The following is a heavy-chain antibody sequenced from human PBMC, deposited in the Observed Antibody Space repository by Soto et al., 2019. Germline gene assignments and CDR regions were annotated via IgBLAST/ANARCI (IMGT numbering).Heavy chain of an antibody. CDR1: GGSISIGGYS. CDR2: IYHSGST. J-gene: IGHJ6*02. Sequence: SETLSLTCAVSGGSISIGGYSWSWIRQPPGKGLEWIGYIYHSGSTYYNPSLKSRVTISVDRSKNQFSLKLSSVTAADTAAYYCARGGRHDYGDYYGMDVWGQGTTVTVSS. CDR3: ARGGRHDYGDYYGMDV. V-gene: IGHV4-30-2*01. D-gene: IGHD4-17*01.